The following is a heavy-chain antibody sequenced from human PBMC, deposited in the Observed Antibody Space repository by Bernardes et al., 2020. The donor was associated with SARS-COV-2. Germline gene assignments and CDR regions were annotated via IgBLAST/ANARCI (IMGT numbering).Heavy chain of an antibody. J-gene: IGHJ6*02. CDR2: VDWDGDK. CDR3: ARERFFASGQTGGMDV. Sequence: SDPALGKPTQTLTLTCAFSGFSLTTSGMCVSWIRQPPGKALEWLARVDWDGDKYYNASLQTRLTISTDISKDQVVLSVTNVDPVDAGTYFCARERFFASGQTGGMDVWGQGTTVTVSS. CDR1: GFSLTTSGMC. D-gene: IGHD6-19*01. V-gene: IGHV2-70*11.